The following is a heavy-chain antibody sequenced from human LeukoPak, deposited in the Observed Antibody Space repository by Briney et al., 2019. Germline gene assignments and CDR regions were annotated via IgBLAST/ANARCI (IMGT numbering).Heavy chain of an antibody. V-gene: IGHV3-30-3*01. D-gene: IGHD2-2*01. CDR1: GFTFSSYA. CDR2: ISYDGSNK. Sequence: GGSLRLSCAASGFTFSSYAMHWVRQAPGKGLEWVAVISYDGSNKYYADSVKGRFTISRDNSKNTLYLQMNSLRAEDTAVYYCARGIGYCSSTSCYSDWFDPWGQGTLVTVSS. J-gene: IGHJ5*02. CDR3: ARGIGYCSSTSCYSDWFDP.